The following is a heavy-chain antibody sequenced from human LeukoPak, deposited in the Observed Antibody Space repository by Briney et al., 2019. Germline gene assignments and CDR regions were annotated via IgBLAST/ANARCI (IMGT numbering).Heavy chain of an antibody. J-gene: IGHJ3*02. CDR1: GGSLSSSSYY. CDR2: IYYTGST. CDR3: PSHPRVELADPGAPNI. D-gene: IGHD5-24*01. Sequence: SETLSLTCTVSGGSLSSSSYYWGWIRQPPGKGLEWIGSIYYTGSTYYNPSLRSRITISVDTSKNQFSLKLNFVTAADTAVYYLPSHPRVELADPGAPNIWGQGKMVTVFS. V-gene: IGHV4-39*01.